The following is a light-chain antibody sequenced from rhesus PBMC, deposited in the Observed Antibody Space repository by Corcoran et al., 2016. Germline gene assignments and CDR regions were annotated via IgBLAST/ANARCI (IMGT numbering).Light chain of an antibody. CDR2: KAS. CDR1: QSINNW. V-gene: IGKV1-22*01. J-gene: IGKJ1*01. CDR3: QQYSSRPPT. Sequence: DIQMTQSPSSLSASVGDTVTITCRASQSINNWLAWYQQKPGKAPKFLIYKASSLQSGVPSRFSGSGAGTDFTLPISSLQSEDFATYYCQQYSSRPPTFGQGTKVEIK.